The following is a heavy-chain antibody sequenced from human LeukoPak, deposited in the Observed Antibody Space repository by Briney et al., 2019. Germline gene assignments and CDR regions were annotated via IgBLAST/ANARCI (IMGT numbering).Heavy chain of an antibody. J-gene: IGHJ3*02. CDR2: IFYSGST. Sequence: SETLSLTCTVSSGSISTSNYYWGWVRQPPGTALEWLGNIFYSGSTYYSPSLKSRVTISLDTSRNQFSLKLNSVTAADTAVYYCAREGYYDSSGYYSYAFDIWGQGTMVTVSS. V-gene: IGHV4-39*07. CDR3: AREGYYDSSGYYSYAFDI. D-gene: IGHD3-22*01. CDR1: SGSISTSNYY.